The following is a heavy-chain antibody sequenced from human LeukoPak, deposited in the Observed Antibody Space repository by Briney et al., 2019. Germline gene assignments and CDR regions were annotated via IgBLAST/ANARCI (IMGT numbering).Heavy chain of an antibody. CDR3: ARSRGSYEYYFDY. CDR1: GGSFSGYY. J-gene: IGHJ4*02. V-gene: IGHV4-34*01. Sequence: SETLSLTCAVYGGSFSGYYWSWIRQPPGKGLEWIGEINHSGSTNYNPSLKSRVTISVDTSKNQFSLKLTSVTAADTAVYYCARSRGSYEYYFDYWGQGTLVTVSS. D-gene: IGHD2-15*01. CDR2: INHSGST.